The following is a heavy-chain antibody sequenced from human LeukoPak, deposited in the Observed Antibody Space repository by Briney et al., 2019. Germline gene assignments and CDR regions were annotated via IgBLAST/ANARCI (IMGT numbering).Heavy chain of an antibody. D-gene: IGHD3-3*01. CDR3: ARLSPRGRFLEWLLYDYFDY. CDR2: INHSGST. Sequence: SETLSLTCAVYGGSFSGYYWSWIRQPPGKGLEWIGEINHSGSTNYNPSLKSRVTISVDTSKNQFSLKLSSVTAADTAVYYCARLSPRGRFLEWLLYDYFDYWGQGTLVTVSS. CDR1: GGSFSGYY. V-gene: IGHV4-34*01. J-gene: IGHJ4*02.